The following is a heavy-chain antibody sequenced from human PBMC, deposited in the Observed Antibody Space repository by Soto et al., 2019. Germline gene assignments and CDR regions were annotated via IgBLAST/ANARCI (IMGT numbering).Heavy chain of an antibody. CDR3: ARLKGCYSRSSNDDGMDV. CDR2: IYTGDSDT. CDR1: VWNFTWIS. J-gene: IGHJ6*01. V-gene: IGHV5-51*01. Sequence: GASLTMFGKGSVWNFTWISVGGGRLINGKGLEWMGIIYTGDSDTRYSPSFQGQVTLSADKSISTAYLQWSSLKASDPVMYYCARLKGCYSRSSNDDGMDVWGQGTTVTLYS. D-gene: IGHD6-6*01.